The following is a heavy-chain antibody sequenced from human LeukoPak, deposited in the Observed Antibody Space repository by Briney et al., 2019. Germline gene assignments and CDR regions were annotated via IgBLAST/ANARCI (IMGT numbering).Heavy chain of an antibody. Sequence: GGSLRLSCAASGFTFSSYEMNWVRQAPGKGLEWVSYISSSGGTIYYADSVKGRFTISRDNAKNSLYLQMNSLRAEDTAVYYCARDKYSYGPFDYWGQGTLVTVSS. CDR1: GFTFSSYE. V-gene: IGHV3-48*03. CDR2: ISSSGGTI. D-gene: IGHD5-18*01. J-gene: IGHJ4*02. CDR3: ARDKYSYGPFDY.